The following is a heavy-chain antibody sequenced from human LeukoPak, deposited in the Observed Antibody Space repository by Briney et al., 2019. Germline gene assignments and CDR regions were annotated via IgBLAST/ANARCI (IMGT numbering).Heavy chain of an antibody. D-gene: IGHD3-22*01. CDR3: ARDRQLGSSGYYAAY. V-gene: IGHV1-18*01. CDR1: GYTFGSYG. J-gene: IGHJ4*02. CDR2: ISAYNGNT. Sequence: GASVKVSCKASGYTFGSYGISRVRQAPGQGLEWMGWISAYNGNTNYAQKVQGRVTLTTETSTSTAYMELRSLRSDDTAVYYCARDRQLGSSGYYAAYWGQGTLVTVSS.